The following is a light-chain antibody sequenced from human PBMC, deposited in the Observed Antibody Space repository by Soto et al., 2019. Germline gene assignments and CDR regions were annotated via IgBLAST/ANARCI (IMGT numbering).Light chain of an antibody. CDR2: EVS. J-gene: IGLJ2*01. Sequence: QSALTQPPSASGSPGQSVTISCTGTSSDVGGYNYVSWYQQHPGKAPKLMIYEVSKRPSGVPDRFSGSKSGNTASLTGSGLQAEDEADYYCSSYAGSNKRFGGGTKLTVL. CDR1: SSDVGGYNY. V-gene: IGLV2-8*01. CDR3: SSYAGSNKR.